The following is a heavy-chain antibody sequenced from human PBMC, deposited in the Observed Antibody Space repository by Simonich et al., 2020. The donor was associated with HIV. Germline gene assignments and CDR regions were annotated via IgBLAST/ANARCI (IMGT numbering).Heavy chain of an antibody. J-gene: IGHJ6*02. D-gene: IGHD1-26*01. CDR3: TVNIGIYSYYYGMDV. CDR2: VRSKTNSYAT. CDR1: GFTFSGAA. Sequence: EVQLVESGGGLVQPGGSLKVSCAASGFTFSGAALHWVRQASGKGLEWVGRVRSKTNSYATAYAASVKGRFTISRDDSKNTAYLQMNSLKTEDTAVYYGTVNIGIYSYYYGMDVWGQGTTVTVSS. V-gene: IGHV3-73*02.